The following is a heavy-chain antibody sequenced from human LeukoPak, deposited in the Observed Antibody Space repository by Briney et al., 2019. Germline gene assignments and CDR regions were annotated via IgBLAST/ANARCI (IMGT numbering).Heavy chain of an antibody. Sequence: GGSLRLSCAASGFTFSSYAMHWVRQAPGKGLEWVAVISYDGSNKYYADSVKGRFTISRDNSKNTLYLQMNSLRAEDTAVYYYARNQWLAFDYWGQGTLVTVSS. V-gene: IGHV3-30-3*01. CDR3: ARNQWLAFDY. CDR1: GFTFSSYA. J-gene: IGHJ4*02. D-gene: IGHD6-19*01. CDR2: ISYDGSNK.